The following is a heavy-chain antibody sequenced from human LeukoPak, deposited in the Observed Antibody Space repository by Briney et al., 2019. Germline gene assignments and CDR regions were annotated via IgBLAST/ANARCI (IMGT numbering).Heavy chain of an antibody. CDR1: GFTFSSYA. CDR2: ISYDGSNK. CDR3: ARAWNYYDSSGYSHFDY. Sequence: GRSLRLSCAASGFTFSSYAMHWVRQAPGKGLEWVAVISYDGSNKYYADSVKGRFTISRDNSKNTLYLQMNSLRAEDTAVYYCARAWNYYDSSGYSHFDYWGQGTLVTVS. D-gene: IGHD3-22*01. J-gene: IGHJ4*02. V-gene: IGHV3-30*04.